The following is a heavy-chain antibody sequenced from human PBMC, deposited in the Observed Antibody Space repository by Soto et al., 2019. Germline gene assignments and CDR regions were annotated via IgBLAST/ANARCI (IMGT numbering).Heavy chain of an antibody. D-gene: IGHD5-18*01. J-gene: IGHJ1*01. CDR1: GFTFTSYW. V-gene: IGHV3-74*01. CDR3: AINSYGFPFEN. CDR2: INFAGSGT. Sequence: EVQLVESGGGLVQPGGSLRVSCAASGFTFTSYWMQWVRQAPGKGLVWVSSINFAGSGTGYAESVKGRFTISREHAKNPLQLEMTSLRAEDTAVYFCAINSYGFPFENWGQGTLVTVSS.